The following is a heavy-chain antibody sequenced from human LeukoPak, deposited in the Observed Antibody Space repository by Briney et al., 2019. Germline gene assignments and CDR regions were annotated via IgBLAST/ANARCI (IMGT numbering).Heavy chain of an antibody. CDR1: GFTFGNYW. Sequence: GGSLRLSCAASGFTFGNYWMHWVRQAPGKGLVWVSRINSDGSSTNYADSVKGRFTISRDNAKKTLYPQMNSLTAEDTAVYYCARGQTYYDDSTGYHYYAFDIWGQGTMVTVSS. D-gene: IGHD3-9*01. J-gene: IGHJ3*02. CDR3: ARGQTYYDDSTGYHYYAFDI. V-gene: IGHV3-74*01. CDR2: INSDGSST.